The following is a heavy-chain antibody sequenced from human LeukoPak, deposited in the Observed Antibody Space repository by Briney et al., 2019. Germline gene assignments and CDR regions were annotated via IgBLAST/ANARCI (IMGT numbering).Heavy chain of an antibody. D-gene: IGHD1-7*01. CDR3: ARWLTTGTTHYYYYGMDV. CDR2: INPSGGST. Sequence: ASVKVSCKASGYTFTSYYMHWVRQAPGQGLEWMGIINPSGGSTSYAQKFQGRVTMTRDTSTGTAYMELSRLRSDDTAVYYCARWLTTGTTHYYYYGMDVWGQGTTVTVSS. V-gene: IGHV1-46*01. CDR1: GYTFTSYY. J-gene: IGHJ6*02.